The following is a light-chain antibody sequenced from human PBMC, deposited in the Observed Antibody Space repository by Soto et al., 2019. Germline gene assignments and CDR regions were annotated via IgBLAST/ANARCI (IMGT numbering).Light chain of an antibody. CDR1: QTVRNNY. CDR3: QKFSSYPLT. Sequence: TPSPANVSVSPRERATLSSRASQTVRNNYLAWYQQKPGQAHRLLIYDASSRATGIPDRFSGGGSGTDFTLTISSLQPEEFAVYYGQKFSSYPLTFGGGNKVDIK. CDR2: DAS. V-gene: IGKV3-20*01. J-gene: IGKJ4*01.